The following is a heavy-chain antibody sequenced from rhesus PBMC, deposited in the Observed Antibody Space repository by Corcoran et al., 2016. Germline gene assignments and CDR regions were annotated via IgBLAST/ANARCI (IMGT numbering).Heavy chain of an antibody. CDR3: ASGGYYEDDYGYYLRGYFEF. CDR2: INVNSGST. CDR1: GGSFSSYW. Sequence: QVQLQESGPGLVKPSETLSLTCAVSGGSFSSYWWSWIRQPPGKGLEWIGEINVNSGSTNYNPSLKSRVTISKDASKNQFSLKLSSVTAADTAVYYCASGGYYEDDYGYYLRGYFEFWGQGSLVTVSS. J-gene: IGHJ1*01. D-gene: IGHD3-9*01. V-gene: IGHV4-80*01.